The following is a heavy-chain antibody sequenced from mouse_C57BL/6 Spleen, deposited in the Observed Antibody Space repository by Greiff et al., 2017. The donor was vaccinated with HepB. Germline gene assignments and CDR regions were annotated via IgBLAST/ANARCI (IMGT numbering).Heavy chain of an antibody. V-gene: IGHV1-26*01. CDR1: GYTFTDYY. J-gene: IGHJ2*01. CDR3: ARGWLKFDY. CDR2: INPNNGGT. Sequence: EVQLQQSGPELVKPGASVKISCKASGYTFTDYYMNWVKQSHGKSLEWIGDINPNNGGTSYNQKFKGKATLTVDKSSSTAYMELRSLTSEDSAVYYCARGWLKFDYWGQGTTLTVSS. D-gene: IGHD2-3*01.